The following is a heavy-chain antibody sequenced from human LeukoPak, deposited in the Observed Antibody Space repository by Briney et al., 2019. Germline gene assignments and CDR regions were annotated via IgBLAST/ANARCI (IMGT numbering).Heavy chain of an antibody. CDR2: IYTSGST. V-gene: IGHV4-4*07. CDR1: GYSISSGYY. CDR3: ARGEGSGYDSPNDY. Sequence: SETLSLTCTVSGYSISSGYYWGWIRQPAGKGLEWIGRIYTSGSTNYNPSLKSRVTMSVDTSKNQFSLKLSSVTAADTAVYYCARGEGSGYDSPNDYWGQGTLVTVSS. J-gene: IGHJ4*02. D-gene: IGHD5-12*01.